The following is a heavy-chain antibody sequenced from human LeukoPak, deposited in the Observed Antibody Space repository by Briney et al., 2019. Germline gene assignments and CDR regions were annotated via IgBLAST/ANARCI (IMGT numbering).Heavy chain of an antibody. CDR1: GGSISSYY. Sequence: SETLSLTCTVSGGSISSYYWSWIRQPPGKGLEWIGYIHYSGSTNYNPSLKSRVTISVDTSKNQFSLKLSSVTAADTAVYYCARDQEDGQWLGNWFDPWGQGTLVTVSS. CDR2: IHYSGST. V-gene: IGHV4-59*01. J-gene: IGHJ5*02. D-gene: IGHD6-19*01. CDR3: ARDQEDGQWLGNWFDP.